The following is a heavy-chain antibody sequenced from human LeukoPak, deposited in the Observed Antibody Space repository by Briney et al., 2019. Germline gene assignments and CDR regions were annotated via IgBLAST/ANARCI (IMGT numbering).Heavy chain of an antibody. Sequence: ASVKVSCKASGYTFTGYYIHWVRQAPGQGLEWMGWINPNSGGTNYSQKFQGRVTMTRDTSISTAYMELSRLRSDDTAVYYCARGNFDWLLSDYYYYMDVWGRGTTVTVSS. CDR2: INPNSGGT. CDR3: ARGNFDWLLSDYYYYMDV. D-gene: IGHD3-9*01. CDR1: GYTFTGYY. V-gene: IGHV1-2*02. J-gene: IGHJ6*03.